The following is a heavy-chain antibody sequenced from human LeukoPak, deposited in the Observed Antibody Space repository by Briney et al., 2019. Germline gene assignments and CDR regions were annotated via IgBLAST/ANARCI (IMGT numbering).Heavy chain of an antibody. CDR3: ARDRPGYSSYFDP. CDR2: INTKTGGT. D-gene: IGHD6-19*01. Sequence: ASVKVSFKASGYSFTDYHMHWVRQAPGQGLEWMGWINTKTGGTNYAQTFQGRVTLTRDTSISTVYMEMSSLRSDDTAVYYCARDRPGYSSYFDPWGRGTLVTVSS. J-gene: IGHJ5*02. V-gene: IGHV1-2*02. CDR1: GYSFTDYH.